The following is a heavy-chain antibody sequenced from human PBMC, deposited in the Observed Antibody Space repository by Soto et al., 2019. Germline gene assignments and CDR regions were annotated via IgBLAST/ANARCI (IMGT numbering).Heavy chain of an antibody. CDR3: ARSNCWYYDWFDP. Sequence: GGSLRLSCAASGFTVSSNYMSWVRQAPGKGLEWVSVIYSGGSTYYADSVKGRFTISRDNSKNTLYLQMNSLRAEDTALYYCARSNCWYYDWFDPWGRGTLVTVSS. J-gene: IGHJ5*02. D-gene: IGHD6-19*01. CDR1: GFTVSSNY. V-gene: IGHV3-53*01. CDR2: IYSGGST.